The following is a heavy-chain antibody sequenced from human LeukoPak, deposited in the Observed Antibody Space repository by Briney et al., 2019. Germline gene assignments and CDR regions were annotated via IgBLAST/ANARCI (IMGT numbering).Heavy chain of an antibody. D-gene: IGHD3-3*01. Sequence: GSSVKVSCKASGGTFSSYAISWVRQAPGQGLEWMGRIIPILGIANYAQKFQGRVTITADKSTSTAYMELRSLRSDDTAVYYCARAELYDFWSGYIPRGYYYYYGMDVWGQGTTVTVSS. CDR1: GGTFSSYA. J-gene: IGHJ6*02. CDR3: ARAELYDFWSGYIPRGYYYYYGMDV. CDR2: IIPILGIA. V-gene: IGHV1-69*04.